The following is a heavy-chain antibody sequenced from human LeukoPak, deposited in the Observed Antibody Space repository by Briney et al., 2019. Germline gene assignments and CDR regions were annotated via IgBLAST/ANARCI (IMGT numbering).Heavy chain of an antibody. D-gene: IGHD5-18*01. CDR2: FDPEDGET. CDR3: ATGVDTAMFPFDY. CDR1: GYTLTGLS. V-gene: IGHV1-24*01. J-gene: IGHJ4*02. Sequence: ASVKVSCKVSGYTLTGLSMHWVRQAPGKGLELMGGFDPEDGETIYAQKFQGRVTMTEDTSTDTAYMELSSLRSEDTAVYYCATGVDTAMFPFDYWGQGTLVTVSS.